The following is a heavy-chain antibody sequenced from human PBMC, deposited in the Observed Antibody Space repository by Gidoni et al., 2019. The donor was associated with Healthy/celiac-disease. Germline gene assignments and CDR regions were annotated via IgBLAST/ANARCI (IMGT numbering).Heavy chain of an antibody. CDR1: GFTFDDYA. CDR2: ISWDGGST. CDR3: AKARGYSGYDGYFDY. Sequence: EVQLVESGGVVVQPGGSLRLSCAASGFTFDDYAMHGVRQAPGKGLVWVSLISWDGGSTYYADSVKGRFTISRDNSKNSLYLQMNSLRAEDTALYYCAKARGYSGYDGYFDYWGQGTLVTVSS. V-gene: IGHV3-43D*03. D-gene: IGHD5-12*01. J-gene: IGHJ4*02.